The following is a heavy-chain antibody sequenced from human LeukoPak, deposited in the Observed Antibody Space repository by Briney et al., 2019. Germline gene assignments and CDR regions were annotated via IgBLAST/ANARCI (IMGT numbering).Heavy chain of an antibody. V-gene: IGHV3-23*01. CDR2: ISGSGGST. CDR1: GFTFSSYA. Sequence: GGSLRLSCAASGFTFSSYAMSWVRQAPGKGLEWVSAISGSGGSTYYADSVKGRFTISRDNSMNTLYLQMNSLRAEDTAVYYCAKGYSSSWRAYFDYWGQGTLVTVSS. CDR3: AKGYSSSWRAYFDY. D-gene: IGHD6-13*01. J-gene: IGHJ4*02.